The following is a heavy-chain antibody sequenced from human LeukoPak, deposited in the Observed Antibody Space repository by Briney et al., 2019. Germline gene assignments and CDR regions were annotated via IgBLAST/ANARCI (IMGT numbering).Heavy chain of an antibody. Sequence: PSETLSLTCTVSGGSISSSSYYWGWIRQPPGKGLEWIGSAYYSGSTYHNPSLKSRVTISVDTSKNQFSLKLSSVTAADTAVYYCARYYYDSSGYLDYWGQGTLVTVSS. D-gene: IGHD3-22*01. CDR1: GGSISSSSYY. V-gene: IGHV4-39*01. CDR2: AYYSGST. CDR3: ARYYYDSSGYLDY. J-gene: IGHJ4*02.